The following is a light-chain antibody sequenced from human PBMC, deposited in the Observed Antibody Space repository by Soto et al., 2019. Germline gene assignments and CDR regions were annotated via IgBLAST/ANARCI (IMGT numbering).Light chain of an antibody. CDR1: QGIGTA. Sequence: EIVMTQSPATLSVSPGEGAILSCRASQGIGTALAWYQQKPGQTPKLLIYDASTRATGVPARFSGSGSGTDFILTINSLQSEDFAVYYCQRYSDWPLTFGGGTKVE. CDR3: QRYSDWPLT. J-gene: IGKJ4*01. CDR2: DAS. V-gene: IGKV3-15*01.